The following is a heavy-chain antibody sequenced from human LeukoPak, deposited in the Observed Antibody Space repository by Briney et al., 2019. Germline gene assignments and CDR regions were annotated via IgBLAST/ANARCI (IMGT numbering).Heavy chain of an antibody. CDR1: GFTLSNYG. V-gene: IGHV3-30*02. J-gene: IGHJ5*02. CDR3: AKLGFDSSGSHTLLDL. CDR2: IWYDGSDK. D-gene: IGHD3-22*01. Sequence: GGSLRLSCAASGFTLSNYGMHWVRQAPGKGLEWVAVIWYDGSDKYYTDSVKGRFTISRDNSKNTLYVQMNSLRVEDTAVYYCAKLGFDSSGSHTLLDLWGQGTLVTVSS.